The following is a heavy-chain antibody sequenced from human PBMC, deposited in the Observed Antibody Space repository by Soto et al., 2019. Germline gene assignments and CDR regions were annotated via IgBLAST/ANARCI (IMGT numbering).Heavy chain of an antibody. J-gene: IGHJ3*02. Sequence: GASVKVSCKASGDAFTSYYMHWVRQAPGQGLEWMGIINPSGGSTSYAQKFQGRVTMTRDTSTSTVYMELSSLRSEDTAVYYCARDFPLNYYDSSGPGAFDIWGQGTMVTVSS. CDR2: INPSGGST. D-gene: IGHD3-22*01. CDR3: ARDFPLNYYDSSGPGAFDI. V-gene: IGHV1-46*01. CDR1: GDAFTSYY.